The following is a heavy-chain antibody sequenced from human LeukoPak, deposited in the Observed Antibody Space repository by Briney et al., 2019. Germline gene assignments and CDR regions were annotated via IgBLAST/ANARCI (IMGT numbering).Heavy chain of an antibody. V-gene: IGHV1-3*03. CDR3: ARGTYQTNWFDP. CDR2: INAGNGNT. J-gene: IGHJ5*02. Sequence: GASVKVSCKASGYTFTSYAMHWVRQAPGQRLEWMGWINAGNGNTKYSQEFQGRVTITRDTSASTAYMELSSLRSEDTAVYYCARGTYQTNWFDPWGQGTLVTVSS. CDR1: GYTFTSYA.